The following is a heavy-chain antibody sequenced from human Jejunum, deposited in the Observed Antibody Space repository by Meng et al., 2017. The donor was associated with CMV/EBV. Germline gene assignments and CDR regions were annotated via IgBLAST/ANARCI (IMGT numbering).Heavy chain of an antibody. CDR2: ISGSGAST. CDR3: AKSRAAAGTPTLGFDY. J-gene: IGHJ4*02. Sequence: EVQLLESXXGXVXXGGXLRLSCAASGFTFSSYAMNWVRQAPGKGLEWVSGISGSGASTHYADSVKGRFTISRDNSKNTLSLQMNSLRAEDTAAYYCAKSRAAAGTPTLGFDYWGQATLVTVSS. D-gene: IGHD6-13*01. CDR1: GFTFSSYA. V-gene: IGHV3-23*01.